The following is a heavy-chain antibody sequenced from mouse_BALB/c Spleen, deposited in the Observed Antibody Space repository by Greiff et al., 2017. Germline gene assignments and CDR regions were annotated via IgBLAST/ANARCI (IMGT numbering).Heavy chain of an antibody. J-gene: IGHJ2*01. CDR2: ISYGGST. CDR1: GDSFTSCY. Sequence: EVQLQESGPSLVKPSQTLSLTCSVTGDSFTSCYWNWVRKFPGNKLEYMGYISYGGSTYYNPSLKSRITIKQDTSKNQFFLQLNSVTTEDTAKYYGGLYCSSGFDYGGQGTPGTVSS. CDR3: GLYCSSGFDY. D-gene: IGHD2-12*01. V-gene: IGHV3-8*02.